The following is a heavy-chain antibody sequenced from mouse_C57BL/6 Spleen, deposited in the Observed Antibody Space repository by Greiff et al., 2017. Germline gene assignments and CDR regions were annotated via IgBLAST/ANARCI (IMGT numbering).Heavy chain of an antibody. Sequence: EVNLVESGGDLVKPGGSLKLSCAASGFTFSSYGMSWVRQTPDKRLEWVATISSGGSYTYYPDSVKGRFTIPRDNAKNTLYLQMSSLKSEDTAMYYCAREEDYDYDGGFAYWGQGTLVTVSA. V-gene: IGHV5-6*01. J-gene: IGHJ3*01. D-gene: IGHD2-4*01. CDR3: AREEDYDYDGGFAY. CDR1: GFTFSSYG. CDR2: ISSGGSYT.